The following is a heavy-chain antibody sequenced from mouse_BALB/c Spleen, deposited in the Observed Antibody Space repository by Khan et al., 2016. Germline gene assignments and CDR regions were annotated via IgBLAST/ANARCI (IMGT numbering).Heavy chain of an antibody. V-gene: IGHV1-15*01. CDR2: IDPETGGT. CDR1: GYTFTDYE. CDR3: TRGIHYYGYYLDY. D-gene: IGHD1-2*01. J-gene: IGHJ2*01. Sequence: QVQLQQSGAELVRPGASVTLSCKASGYTFTDYEMHWVKQTPVHGLEWIGAIDPETGGTAYNQKFKGKATLTADKSSSTAYMELRSLTSEDSAVYYCTRGIHYYGYYLDYWGQGTTLTVSS.